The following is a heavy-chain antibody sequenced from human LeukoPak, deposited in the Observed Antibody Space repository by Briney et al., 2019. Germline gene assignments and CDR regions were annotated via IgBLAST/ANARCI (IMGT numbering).Heavy chain of an antibody. V-gene: IGHV3-33*01. CDR1: GFTFSNYG. Sequence: GGSLRLSCTASGFTFSNYGMHWVRQAPGKGLEWVAVIWYDGSYTYYAESVKGRFTISRDDSKNTLYLQMNSLRAEDTSLYYCTRDDCSTTSALDHWGQGTLVSVSS. J-gene: IGHJ4*02. D-gene: IGHD2-2*01. CDR2: IWYDGSYT. CDR3: TRDDCSTTSALDH.